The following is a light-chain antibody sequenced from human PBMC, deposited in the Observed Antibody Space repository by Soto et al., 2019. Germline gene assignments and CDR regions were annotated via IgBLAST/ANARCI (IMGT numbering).Light chain of an antibody. J-gene: IGKJ2*01. Sequence: DIQMTQSPSSLSASVGDRVTITCRASQDIRSDLGWYQWKPGKAPKRLIYAASRLQSGVPSRFSAGGSGTEFILTISSLQPEDSATYYCLQHNDYLNTFGQGTKLEIK. CDR3: LQHNDYLNT. CDR1: QDIRSD. CDR2: AAS. V-gene: IGKV1-17*01.